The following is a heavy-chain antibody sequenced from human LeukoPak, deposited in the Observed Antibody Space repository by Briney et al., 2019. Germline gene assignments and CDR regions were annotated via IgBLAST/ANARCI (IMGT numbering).Heavy chain of an antibody. J-gene: IGHJ4*02. V-gene: IGHV4-39*01. CDR3: AGTPPHYYDSSGTYDY. CDR2: IYYSGST. CDR1: GGSVSSSNYY. D-gene: IGHD3-22*01. Sequence: PSETLSLTCTVSGGSVSSSNYYWGWIRQPPGKGLEWIGSIYYSGSTYYNPSLESRVTMSVDTSRNQFSLRLSSVTAADTAVYYCAGTPPHYYDSSGTYDYWGQGTLVTVSS.